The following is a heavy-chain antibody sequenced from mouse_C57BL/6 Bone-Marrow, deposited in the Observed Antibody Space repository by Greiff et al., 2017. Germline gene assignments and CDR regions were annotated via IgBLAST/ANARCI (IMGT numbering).Heavy chain of an antibody. Sequence: VQLQQSGAELVRPGASVKLSCTASGFNIKDDYMHWVKQRPEQGLEWIGWIDPENGDTEYASKFQGKATITADTSSNTAYLQLSSLTSEDTAVYYCTKAVPYYYGPYWYFDVWGTGTTVTVSS. CDR3: TKAVPYYYGPYWYFDV. CDR1: GFNIKDDY. J-gene: IGHJ1*03. CDR2: IDPENGDT. D-gene: IGHD1-1*01. V-gene: IGHV14-4*01.